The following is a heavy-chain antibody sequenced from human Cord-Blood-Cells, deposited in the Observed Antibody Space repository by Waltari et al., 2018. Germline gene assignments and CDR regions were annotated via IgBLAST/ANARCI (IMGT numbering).Heavy chain of an antibody. J-gene: IGHJ6*02. D-gene: IGHD2-15*01. Sequence: QVQLVESGGGVVQPGRSLRLSCAASGFTFSSYAMHWVRQAPGKGLEGVAVISYDGSNKYYADSVKGRFTISRDNSKNTLYLQMNSLRAEDTAVYYCARERIVVVVAATLYYYYGMDVWGQGTTVTVSS. CDR1: GFTFSSYA. CDR2: ISYDGSNK. CDR3: ARERIVVVVAATLYYYYGMDV. V-gene: IGHV3-30-3*01.